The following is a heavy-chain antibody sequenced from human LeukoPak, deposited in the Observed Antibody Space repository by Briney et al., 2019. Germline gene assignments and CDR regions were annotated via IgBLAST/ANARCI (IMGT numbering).Heavy chain of an antibody. J-gene: IGHJ4*02. D-gene: IGHD3-22*01. CDR1: GFSFSDHW. Sequence: PGGSLRLSCVASGFSFSDHWMNWVRQAPGRGLEWVANIKEDGSEKFYVDSVKGRFTISRDNAKNSLFLQMTSLRAEDTAVYYCARAYYYDSSGYPHFDYWGQGTLVTVSS. V-gene: IGHV3-7*04. CDR2: IKEDGSEK. CDR3: ARAYYYDSSGYPHFDY.